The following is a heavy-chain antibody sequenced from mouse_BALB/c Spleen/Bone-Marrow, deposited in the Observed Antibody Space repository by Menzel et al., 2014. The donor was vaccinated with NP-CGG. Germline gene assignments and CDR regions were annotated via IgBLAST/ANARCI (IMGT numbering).Heavy chain of an antibody. Sequence: SGYTFTEYIIHWVKQRSGQGLEWIGWFYPGSVSIKYNEKFKDKATLTADKSSSTVYRELSRWTSEDFAVYFCARHEGSYGSSYCDYRGQRTTRSVAS. J-gene: IGHJ2*01. CDR3: ARHEGSYGSSYCDY. CDR2: FYPGSVSI. D-gene: IGHD1-1*01. CDR1: GYTFTEYI. V-gene: IGHV1-62-2*01.